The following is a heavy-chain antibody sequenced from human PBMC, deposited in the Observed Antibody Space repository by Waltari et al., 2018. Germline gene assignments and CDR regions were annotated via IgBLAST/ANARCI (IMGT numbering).Heavy chain of an antibody. CDR1: GFHFDDYG. CDR2: INWKGDKV. Sequence: VESGGGGIRPGGSLELPFEGAGFHFDDYGMSWVRQGPGKGLEWIAGINWKGDKVAYGDAVRGRFIISRDNAKNLLYLQMNTVGLDDTALYYCARGGDSSWPRWGQGTLVTVSA. CDR3: ARGGDSSWPR. J-gene: IGHJ4*02. V-gene: IGHV3-20*03. D-gene: IGHD3-22*01.